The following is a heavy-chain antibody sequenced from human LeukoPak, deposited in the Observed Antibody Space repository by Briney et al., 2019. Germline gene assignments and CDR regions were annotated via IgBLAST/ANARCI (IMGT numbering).Heavy chain of an antibody. CDR2: ISYDGSNK. Sequence: PGGSLRLSCAASGFTFSSYAMHWVRQAPGKGLEWVAVISYDGSNKYYADSVKGRFTISRDNSKNTLYLQMNSLRAEDTAVYYCARDRDWLAYLDYWGQGTLVTVSS. J-gene: IGHJ4*02. D-gene: IGHD6-19*01. CDR1: GFTFSSYA. V-gene: IGHV3-30-3*01. CDR3: ARDRDWLAYLDY.